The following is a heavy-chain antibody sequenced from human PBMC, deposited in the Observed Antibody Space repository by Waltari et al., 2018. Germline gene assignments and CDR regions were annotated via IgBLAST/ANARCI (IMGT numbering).Heavy chain of an antibody. CDR3: ARDISIAARRGGYYYYGMDV. CDR2: IIPIFGTA. CDR1: GGTFSSYA. Sequence: QVQLVQSGAEVQKPGSSVKVSCKASGGTFSSYAISWVRQAPGQGLEWMGGIIPIFGTANYAQKFQGRVTITADESTSTAYMELSSLRSEDTAVYYCARDISIAARRGGYYYYGMDVWGQGTTVTVSS. D-gene: IGHD6-6*01. J-gene: IGHJ6*02. V-gene: IGHV1-69*13.